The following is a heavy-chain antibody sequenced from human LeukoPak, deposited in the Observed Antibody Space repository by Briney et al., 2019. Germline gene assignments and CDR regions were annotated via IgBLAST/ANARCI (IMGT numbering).Heavy chain of an antibody. CDR3: ASPSSYDFPDI. V-gene: IGHV4-38-2*02. CDR2: IYHSGST. CDR1: GYSISSGYY. D-gene: IGHD3-3*01. Sequence: SETLSLTCTVSGYSISSGYYWGWIRQPPGKGLEWIGSIYHSGSTYYNPSLKSRVTISVDTSENQFSLKLSSVTAADTAVYYCASPSSYDFPDIWGQGTMVTVSS. J-gene: IGHJ3*02.